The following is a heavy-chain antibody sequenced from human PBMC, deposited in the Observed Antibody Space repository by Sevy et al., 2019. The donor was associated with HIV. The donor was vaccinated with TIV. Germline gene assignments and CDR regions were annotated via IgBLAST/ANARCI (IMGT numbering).Heavy chain of an antibody. D-gene: IGHD6-13*01. J-gene: IGHJ4*02. CDR2: LKSDVYGGTV. CDR1: GFTFGDYC. CDR3: TRWKAAQSIFDY. V-gene: IGHV3-49*04. Sequence: GESLKISCTASGFTFGDYCMSWVRQAPGKGLEWVAFLKSDVYGGTVDHATSVRGRFVISREDSKTIAYLQMNDLKTEDTGVYYCTRWKAAQSIFDYWGQGALVTVSS.